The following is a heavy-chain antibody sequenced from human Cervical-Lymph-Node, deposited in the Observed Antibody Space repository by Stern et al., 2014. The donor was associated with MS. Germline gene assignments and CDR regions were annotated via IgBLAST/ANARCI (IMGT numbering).Heavy chain of an antibody. D-gene: IGHD4-17*01. Sequence: QVQLQESGPGLVKASGTLSLTCAVSGDSITSDTWWSWVRQPPRKGLEWIGEIHHSGTTTYNPSLESRLPISLDKSKNQFSLNLNSVTAADTAVYYCARASLGDYDWFDPWGQGTLVTVSS. CDR1: GDSITSDTW. J-gene: IGHJ5*02. CDR3: ARASLGDYDWFDP. V-gene: IGHV4-4*02. CDR2: IHHSGTT.